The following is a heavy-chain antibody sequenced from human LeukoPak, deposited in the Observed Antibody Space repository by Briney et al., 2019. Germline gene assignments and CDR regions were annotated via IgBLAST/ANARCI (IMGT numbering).Heavy chain of an antibody. CDR2: ISYDGSNK. J-gene: IGHJ6*03. CDR3: ARGPGGYSYSRDYYYYYMDV. D-gene: IGHD5-18*01. V-gene: IGHV3-30*14. CDR1: GFTFSSYA. Sequence: GGSLRLSCAASGFTFSSYAMHWVRQAPGKGLEWVAVISYDGSNKYYADSVKGRFTISRDNSKNTLYLQMNSLRAEDTAVYYCARGPGGYSYSRDYYYYYMDVWGKGTTVTISS.